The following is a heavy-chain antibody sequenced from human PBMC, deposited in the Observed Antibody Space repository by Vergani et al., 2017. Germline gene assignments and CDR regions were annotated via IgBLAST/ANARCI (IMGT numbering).Heavy chain of an antibody. CDR1: GGTFSSYT. CDR2: IIPILGIA. Sequence: QVQLVQSGAEVKKPGSSVKVSCKASGGTFSSYTISWVRQAPGQGLEWMGRIIPILGIANYAQKFQGRVTITADKSTSTAYMELSSLRSADTAVYYCAGEQGLYGGNFDPGSGGMDVWGQGTTVTVSS. J-gene: IGHJ6*02. CDR3: AGEQGLYGGNFDPGSGGMDV. D-gene: IGHD4-23*01. V-gene: IGHV1-69*08.